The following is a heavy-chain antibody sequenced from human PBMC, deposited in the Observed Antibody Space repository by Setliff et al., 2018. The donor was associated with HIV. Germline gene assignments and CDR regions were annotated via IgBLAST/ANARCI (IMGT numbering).Heavy chain of an antibody. CDR1: GGSISSGGYY. Sequence: PSETLSLTCTVSGGSISSGGYYWSWIRQHPGKGLEWIGYIYYSGSTYNPSLKSRVTISVDTSRNQFSLKLSSVIAAEKAVYYCARSPCDYGPPYYYYYYMDVWGKGTTVTVSS. CDR2: IYYSGST. D-gene: IGHD4-17*01. CDR3: ARSPCDYGPPYYYYYYMDV. J-gene: IGHJ6*03. V-gene: IGHV4-31*03.